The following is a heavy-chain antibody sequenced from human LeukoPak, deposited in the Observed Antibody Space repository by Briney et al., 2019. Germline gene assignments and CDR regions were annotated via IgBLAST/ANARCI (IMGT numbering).Heavy chain of an antibody. D-gene: IGHD5-18*01. Sequence: SETLSLTCAVYGGSFSGYYWSWIRQPPGKGLEWIGEINHSGSTNYNPSLKSRVTMSVDTSKNQFSLKVNSMTAADTAVYYCARDTAMTGFDYWGQGTLVTVSS. V-gene: IGHV4-34*01. CDR3: ARDTAMTGFDY. CDR2: INHSGST. J-gene: IGHJ4*02. CDR1: GGSFSGYY.